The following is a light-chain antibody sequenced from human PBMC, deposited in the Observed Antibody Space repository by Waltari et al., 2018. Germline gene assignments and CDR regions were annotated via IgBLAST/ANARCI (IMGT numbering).Light chain of an antibody. CDR2: DVT. CDR1: SSDIGVYNY. V-gene: IGLV2-11*01. Sequence: QSALTQPRSVSGSPGQSVTISCTGTSSDIGVYNYVSWYQRHPVTAPQLMIYDVTKRPSGVPDRFSGSKSGTAASLTISGLQAEAEADYYCCSYAGNFWVFGGGTKLTVL. CDR3: CSYAGNFWV. J-gene: IGLJ3*02.